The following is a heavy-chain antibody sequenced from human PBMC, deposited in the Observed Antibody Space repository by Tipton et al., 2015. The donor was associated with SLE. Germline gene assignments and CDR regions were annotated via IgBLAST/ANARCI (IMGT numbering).Heavy chain of an antibody. CDR2: IYFSGSA. CDR1: GDSFSSGSSS. V-gene: IGHV4-61*10. CDR3: ARAGYYDYWSGDYKAYWYFDL. Sequence: TLSLTCTVSGDSFSSGSSSWNWVRQPAGKGLEWIGYIYFSGSANYNPSLKSRVTISLDTSKNQFSLKLNSVTAADTAVYYCARAGYYDYWSGDYKAYWYFDLWGRGARVTVSS. J-gene: IGHJ2*01. D-gene: IGHD3-3*01.